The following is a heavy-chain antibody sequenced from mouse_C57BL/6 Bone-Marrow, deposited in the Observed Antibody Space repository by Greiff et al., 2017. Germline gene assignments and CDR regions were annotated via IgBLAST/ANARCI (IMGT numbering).Heavy chain of an antibody. D-gene: IGHD3-2*02. CDR2: IDPSDSYT. J-gene: IGHJ2*01. V-gene: IGHV1-69*01. CDR1: GYTFTSYW. Sequence: QVQLQQPGAELVMPGASVKLSCKASGYTFTSYWMHWVKQRPGQGLEWIGEIDPSDSYTNYNQKFKGKSTLTVYKSSSTAYMQLSSLTSEDSAVYYCAKTAQVDFDYWGQGTTLTVSS. CDR3: AKTAQVDFDY.